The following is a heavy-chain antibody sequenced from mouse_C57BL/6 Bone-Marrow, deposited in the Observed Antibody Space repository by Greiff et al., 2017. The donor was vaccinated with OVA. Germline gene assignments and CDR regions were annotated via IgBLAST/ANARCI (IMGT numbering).Heavy chain of an antibody. V-gene: IGHV1-66*01. CDR3: ARGGLVNPYD. CDR1: GYSFTSYY. D-gene: IGHD3-1*01. CDR2: IYPGSGNT. J-gene: IGHJ2*01. Sequence: QVQLQQSGPELVKPGASVKISCKASGYSFTSYYIHWVKQRPGQGLEWIGWIYPGSGNTKYNEKFKGKATLTADTSSSTAYMQLSSLTSEDSAVYYCARGGLVNPYDWGQGTTLTVSS.